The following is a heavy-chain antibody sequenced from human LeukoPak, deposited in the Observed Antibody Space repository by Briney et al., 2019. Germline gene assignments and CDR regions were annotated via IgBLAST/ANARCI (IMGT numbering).Heavy chain of an antibody. CDR2: ISYDGSNK. CDR3: AKGGNGSSVLDV. D-gene: IGHD6-6*01. J-gene: IGHJ6*04. Sequence: PGGSLRLSCAASGFTFSSYAMHWVRQAPGKGLEWVAVISYDGSNKYYADSVKGRFTISRDNSKNTLYLQMNSLRAEDTAVYYCAKGGNGSSVLDVWGKGTTVTVSS. V-gene: IGHV3-30-3*01. CDR1: GFTFSSYA.